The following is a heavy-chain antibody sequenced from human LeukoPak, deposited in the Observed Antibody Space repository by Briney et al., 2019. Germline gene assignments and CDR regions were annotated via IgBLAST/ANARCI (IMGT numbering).Heavy chain of an antibody. CDR2: IYYSGSS. Sequence: SETLSLTCTVSGGSISSSSYYWGWIRQPPGKGLEWIGSIYYSGSSYYNPSLKSRVTISVDTSKNQFSLKLSSVTAADTAVYYCARDMENHDYGGNSGYWGQGTLVTVSS. CDR1: GGSISSSSYY. J-gene: IGHJ4*02. CDR3: ARDMENHDYGGNSGY. V-gene: IGHV4-39*07. D-gene: IGHD4-23*01.